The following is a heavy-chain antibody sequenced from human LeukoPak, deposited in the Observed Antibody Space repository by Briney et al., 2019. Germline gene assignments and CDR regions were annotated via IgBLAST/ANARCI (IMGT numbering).Heavy chain of an antibody. J-gene: IGHJ5*02. CDR1: GGSISSGGYS. V-gene: IGHV4-30-2*01. CDR2: IYHSGST. Sequence: SETLSLTCAVSGGSISSGGYSWSWIRQPPGKGLELIGYIYHSGSTYYNPSLKSRVTISVDRSKNQFSLKLTSVTAADTAVYYCARVARAPFNWFDPWGQGTLVTVSS. CDR3: ARVARAPFNWFDP.